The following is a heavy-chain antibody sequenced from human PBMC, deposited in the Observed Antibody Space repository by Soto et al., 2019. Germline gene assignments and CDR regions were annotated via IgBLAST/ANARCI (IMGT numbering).Heavy chain of an antibody. D-gene: IGHD6-25*01. CDR1: VGSFSGYY. CDR2: INHSGST. Sequence: LSLTCAVYVGSFSGYYWSWIRQPPGKGLEWIGEINHSGSTNYNPSLKSRVTISVDTSKNQFSLKLSSVTAADTAVYYCARRLGDGSGRTNWFDPWGQGTLVTVSS. V-gene: IGHV4-34*01. J-gene: IGHJ5*02. CDR3: ARRLGDGSGRTNWFDP.